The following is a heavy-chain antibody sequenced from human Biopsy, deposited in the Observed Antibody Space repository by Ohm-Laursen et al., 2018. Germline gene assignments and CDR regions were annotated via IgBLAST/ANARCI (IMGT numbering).Heavy chain of an antibody. D-gene: IGHD6-6*01. Sequence: ASVKVSCKASGYSFSTYDVNWVRQARGQGLEWMGWMIPSSGKTGYAQRFQGRVTLTMNTSISTDYMELSGLRSEDTAVYFCARGYSRRVSIFEASIYWFDTWGQGTLVTVSS. CDR2: MIPSSGKT. J-gene: IGHJ5*02. CDR1: GYSFSTYD. CDR3: ARGYSRRVSIFEASIYWFDT. V-gene: IGHV1-8*01.